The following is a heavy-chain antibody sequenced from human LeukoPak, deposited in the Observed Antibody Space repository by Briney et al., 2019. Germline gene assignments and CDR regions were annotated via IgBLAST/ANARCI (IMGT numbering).Heavy chain of an antibody. V-gene: IGHV3-21*01. D-gene: IGHD3-10*01. CDR3: AVAYYYGSGDAFDI. CDR1: GFTFRSYS. J-gene: IGHJ3*02. Sequence: GGSLRLSCAAPGFTFRSYSMNWVRQAPGKGLEWVSSINSDSNYIYYADSVQGRFTISRDKGKNSLYLQMNSLRAEDTAVYYCAVAYYYGSGDAFDIWGQGTKVTVSS. CDR2: INSDSNYI.